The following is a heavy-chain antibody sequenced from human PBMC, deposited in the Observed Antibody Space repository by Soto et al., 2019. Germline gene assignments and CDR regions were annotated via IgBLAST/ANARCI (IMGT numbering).Heavy chain of an antibody. V-gene: IGHV3-53*01. Sequence: PGGSLRLSCAASGFTVSSNYMSWVRQAPGKGLEWVSVIYSGGSTYYADSVKGRFTISRDNSKNTLYLQMNSLRAEDTAVYYCARDHYYDSSGYHRDYWGQGTLVTVSS. CDR2: IYSGGST. D-gene: IGHD3-22*01. CDR1: GFTVSSNY. J-gene: IGHJ4*02. CDR3: ARDHYYDSSGYHRDY.